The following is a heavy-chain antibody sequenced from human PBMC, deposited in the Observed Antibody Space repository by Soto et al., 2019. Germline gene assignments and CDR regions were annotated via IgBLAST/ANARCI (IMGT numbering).Heavy chain of an antibody. CDR3: ARTPRCSSTSCYKRDYYYYGMDV. V-gene: IGHV4-59*01. J-gene: IGHJ6*02. CDR1: GGSISSYY. D-gene: IGHD2-2*02. CDR2: IYYSGST. Sequence: KTSETLSLTCTVSGGSISSYYWSWIRQPPGKGLEWIGYIYYSGSTNYNPSLKSRVTISVDTSKNQFSLKLSSVTAADTAVYYCARTPRCSSTSCYKRDYYYYGMDVWGQGTTVTVSS.